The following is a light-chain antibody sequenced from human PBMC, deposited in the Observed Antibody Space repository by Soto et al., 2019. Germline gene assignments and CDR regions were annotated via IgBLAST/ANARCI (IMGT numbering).Light chain of an antibody. CDR2: DAS. V-gene: IGKV3-20*01. CDR3: QQYGDSRQVT. J-gene: IGKJ4*01. Sequence: EPMLTQSPGTLSLSPGETATLSCRASQRVSANYLAWYQHKPGQAPRLLIYDASARATGTPDRFSGSGSGTDFTLTIRRLEPEDFALYYCQQYGDSRQVTFGGGTRWIS. CDR1: QRVSANY.